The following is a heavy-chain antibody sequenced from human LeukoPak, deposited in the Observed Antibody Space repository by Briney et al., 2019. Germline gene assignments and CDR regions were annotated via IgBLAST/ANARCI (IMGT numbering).Heavy chain of an antibody. J-gene: IGHJ6*02. Sequence: GGSLRLSCAASGFTFSSYGMHWVRQAPGKGLEWVAVISYDGSNKYYADSVKGRFTISRDNSKNTLYLQMNSLRAEDTAVYYCAKDWGGSGYGMDVWGQGTTVTASS. V-gene: IGHV3-30*18. D-gene: IGHD2-15*01. CDR2: ISYDGSNK. CDR1: GFTFSSYG. CDR3: AKDWGGSGYGMDV.